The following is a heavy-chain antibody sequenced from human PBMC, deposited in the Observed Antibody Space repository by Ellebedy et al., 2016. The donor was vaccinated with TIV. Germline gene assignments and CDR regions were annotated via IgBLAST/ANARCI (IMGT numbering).Heavy chain of an antibody. CDR2: IYHSGST. CDR1: GYSISSGYY. J-gene: IGHJ4*02. Sequence: SETLSLXCTVSGYSISSGYYWGWIRQPPGKGLEWIGSIYHSGSTYYNPSLKSRVTISVDTSKNQFSLKLSSVTAADTAVYYCAREWYYDILTGYSQELGDYWGQGTLVTVSS. CDR3: AREWYYDILTGYSQELGDY. V-gene: IGHV4-38-2*02. D-gene: IGHD3-9*01.